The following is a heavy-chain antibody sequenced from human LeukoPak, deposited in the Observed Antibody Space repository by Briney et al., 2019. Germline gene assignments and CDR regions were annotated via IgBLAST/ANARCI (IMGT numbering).Heavy chain of an antibody. CDR2: IKTDGSDT. J-gene: IGHJ4*02. CDR1: GFTFSSYW. V-gene: IGHV3-74*01. Sequence: PGGSLRLSCAASGFTFSSYWMHWVRQVPGKALLWVSRIKTDGSDTTYADSVKGRFTISRDNARNTLFLQMNSLTVEDTAVYYCARAEMQVGSCTSTNCLFDHWGQGTLVTVSS. CDR3: ARAEMQVGSCTSTNCLFDH. D-gene: IGHD2-2*01.